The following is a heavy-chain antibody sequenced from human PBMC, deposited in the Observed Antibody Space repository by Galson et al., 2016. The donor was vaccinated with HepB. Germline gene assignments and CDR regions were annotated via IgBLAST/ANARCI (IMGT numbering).Heavy chain of an antibody. CDR2: VDWDDNE. V-gene: IGHV2-70*01. Sequence: PALVKPTQTLTLTCTFSGFSLSTNAMSVIWIRQPPGKALEWLALVDWDDNEYFNTSLETRLTISKDTSKNQVVLTMTNMSPVDTATYYCTRSPYAGSSSFDYWGQGILVTVSS. CDR1: GFSLSTNAMS. CDR3: TRSPYAGSSSFDY. J-gene: IGHJ4*02. D-gene: IGHD1-26*01.